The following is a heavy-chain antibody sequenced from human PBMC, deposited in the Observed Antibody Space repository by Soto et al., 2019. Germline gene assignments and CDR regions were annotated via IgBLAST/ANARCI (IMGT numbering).Heavy chain of an antibody. J-gene: IGHJ5*02. D-gene: IGHD6-13*01. V-gene: IGHV1-8*01. Sequence: ASVKVSCKASGYTFTSYDINWLRQATGQGLEWMGWMNPNSGNTGYAQKFQGRVTMTRNTSISTAYMELSSLRSEDTAVYYCAREARIAALGRFDPWGQGTLVTVSS. CDR3: AREARIAALGRFDP. CDR1: GYTFTSYD. CDR2: MNPNSGNT.